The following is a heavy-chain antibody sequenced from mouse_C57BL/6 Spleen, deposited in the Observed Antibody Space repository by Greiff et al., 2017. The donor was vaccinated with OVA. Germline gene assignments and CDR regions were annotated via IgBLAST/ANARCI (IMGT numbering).Heavy chain of an antibody. CDR1: GYTFTSYW. CDR2: IHPNSGST. CDR3: ARGGIYYDYDEVFYYAMDY. J-gene: IGHJ4*01. D-gene: IGHD2-4*01. Sequence: QVQLQQSGAELVKPGASVKLSCKASGYTFTSYWMHWVKQRPGQGLEWIGMIHPNSGSTNYNEKFKGKATLTVDKSSSTAYMQLSSLTSEDSAVYYCARGGIYYDYDEVFYYAMDYWGQGTSVTVSS. V-gene: IGHV1-64*01.